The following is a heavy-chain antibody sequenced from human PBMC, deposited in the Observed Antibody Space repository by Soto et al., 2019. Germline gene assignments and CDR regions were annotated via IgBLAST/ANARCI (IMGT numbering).Heavy chain of an antibody. Sequence: SETLSLTCTVSGGSISSGGYYWSWIRQHPGKGLEWIGYIYYSGSTYYNPSLKSRVTISVDTSKNQFSLKLSSVTAADTAVYYCARARAQLDLRYFDCWGQGTLVTVSS. V-gene: IGHV4-31*03. CDR2: IYYSGST. CDR3: ARARAQLDLRYFDC. D-gene: IGHD6-6*01. J-gene: IGHJ4*02. CDR1: GGSISSGGYY.